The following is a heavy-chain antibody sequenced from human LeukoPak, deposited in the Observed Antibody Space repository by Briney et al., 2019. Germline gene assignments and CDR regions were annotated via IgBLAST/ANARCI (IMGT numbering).Heavy chain of an antibody. CDR3: ARHCCSGPAKRVFDI. V-gene: IGHV4-39*01. Sequence: SETLSLTCTASGGSIISSDYHWGWVRQPPGKGLEWIGTISYSGNTDYNPSLRSRITISVDTSNNQFSLRLGSVTAADTAVYHCARHCCSGPAKRVFDIWGQGTMVTVSS. CDR1: GGSIISSDYH. J-gene: IGHJ3*02. D-gene: IGHD2-15*01. CDR2: ISYSGNT.